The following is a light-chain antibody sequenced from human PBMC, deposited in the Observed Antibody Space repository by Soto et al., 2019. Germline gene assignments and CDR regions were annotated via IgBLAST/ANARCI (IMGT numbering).Light chain of an antibody. CDR3: CSYAGSYTFV. V-gene: IGLV2-11*01. CDR1: SSDVGGYNS. J-gene: IGLJ1*01. CDR2: DVS. Sequence: QSALTQPRSVSGSPGQSVTISCTGTSSDVGGYNSVSWYQQHPGKAPKLMIYDVSQRPSGVPDRFSGSKSGNTASLTISGLQAEDEADYYCCSYAGSYTFVFGTGTKLTVL.